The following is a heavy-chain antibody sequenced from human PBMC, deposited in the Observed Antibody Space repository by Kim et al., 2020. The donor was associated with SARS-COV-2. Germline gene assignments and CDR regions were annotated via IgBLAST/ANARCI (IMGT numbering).Heavy chain of an antibody. CDR1: GFTFSNYV. Sequence: GGSLRLSCAASGFTFSNYVMRWVRQAPGKGLEWVAVISYDGTSKYYADSVKGRFTISRDNSKNTLYLQMNSLRAEDTAVYYCAKERSSGYPDYWGQGTLV. D-gene: IGHD3-22*01. V-gene: IGHV3-30*18. J-gene: IGHJ4*02. CDR3: AKERSSGYPDY. CDR2: ISYDGTSK.